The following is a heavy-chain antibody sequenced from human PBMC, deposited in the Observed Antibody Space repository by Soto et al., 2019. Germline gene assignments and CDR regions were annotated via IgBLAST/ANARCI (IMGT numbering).Heavy chain of an antibody. Sequence: GGSLRLSCAASEFTFSSYAMSWVRQAPGKGLEWVSTISGSGGNIYYADSVKGRFTISRDNSKNRLFLQMNSLGAEDRAVYYCAKGRGWNDARYFDSWGQGTLVTVSS. CDR2: ISGSGGNI. V-gene: IGHV3-23*01. J-gene: IGHJ4*02. CDR1: EFTFSSYA. CDR3: AKGRGWNDARYFDS. D-gene: IGHD1-1*01.